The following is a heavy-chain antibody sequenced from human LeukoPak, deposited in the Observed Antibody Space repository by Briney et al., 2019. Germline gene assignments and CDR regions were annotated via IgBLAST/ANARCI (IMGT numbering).Heavy chain of an antibody. J-gene: IGHJ4*02. V-gene: IGHV4/OR15-8*02. CDR3: AIDSAMIGFFDL. Sequence: PSETLSLTCGVPGGSISDTNWWSWVRQPPGQGLEWIGGIPLAGQTNYNPSLNGRVTMSLDKSSNQLSLNLTSVTAADTAVYYCAIDSAMIGFFDLWGQGTLVSVSS. CDR1: GGSISDTNW. CDR2: IPLAGQT. D-gene: IGHD5-18*01.